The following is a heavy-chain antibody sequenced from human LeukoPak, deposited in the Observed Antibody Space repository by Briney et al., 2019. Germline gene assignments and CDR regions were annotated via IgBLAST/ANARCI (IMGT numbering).Heavy chain of an antibody. Sequence: TSETLSLTCTVSGGSIWTSSYYWGWIRQPPGKGLEWIGSIYYSGSTYYNPSLKSRVTISVDTSKNQFSLKLSSVTAADTAVYYCARGSIAVAGDAFDIWGQGTMVTVSS. CDR2: IYYSGST. D-gene: IGHD6-19*01. CDR3: ARGSIAVAGDAFDI. J-gene: IGHJ3*02. V-gene: IGHV4-39*07. CDR1: GGSIWTSSYY.